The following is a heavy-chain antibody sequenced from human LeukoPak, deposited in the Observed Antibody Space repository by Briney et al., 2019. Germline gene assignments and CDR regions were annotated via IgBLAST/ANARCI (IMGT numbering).Heavy chain of an antibody. CDR2: IKQGGSEQ. D-gene: IGHD4-17*01. V-gene: IGHV3-7*01. CDR3: ASAGTSYGDQFFDY. J-gene: IGHJ4*02. CDR1: GFTMSTHW. Sequence: PGGSLRLSCAASGFTMSTHWMSWVRQAPGKGLEWVASIKQGGSEQHYVESVKGRFTISRDNVKNSLYLQMNSLRAEDTAVYYCASAGTSYGDQFFDYWGQGTLVTVSS.